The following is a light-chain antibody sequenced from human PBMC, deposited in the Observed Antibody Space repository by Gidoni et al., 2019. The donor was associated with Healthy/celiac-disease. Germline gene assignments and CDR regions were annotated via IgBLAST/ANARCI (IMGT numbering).Light chain of an antibody. J-gene: IGKJ1*01. CDR1: QSVSSSY. CDR2: GAS. Sequence: EIVLKQSPGTLSLSPGERATLSCRASQSVSSSYLAWYQQKPGQAPRLLIYGASSRATGIPDRFSGSGSGTDFTITISRLEPEDFAVYYCQQYGSSPTWTFGQGTKVEIK. CDR3: QQYGSSPTWT. V-gene: IGKV3-20*01.